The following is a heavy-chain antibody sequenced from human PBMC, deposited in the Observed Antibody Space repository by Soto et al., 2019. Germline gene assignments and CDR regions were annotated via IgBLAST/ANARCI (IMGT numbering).Heavy chain of an antibody. J-gene: IGHJ6*02. Sequence: GGSLRLSCAASGFIFSNYAMHWVRQAPGKGLEWLSSISSSGYIFSTDSVRGRFTISRDNAKNSVYLQINSLRAEDTAVYFCARDCSGGSCYPGMDVWGQGTTVTVSS. CDR2: ISSSGYI. V-gene: IGHV3-21*01. CDR1: GFIFSNYA. CDR3: ARDCSGGSCYPGMDV. D-gene: IGHD2-15*01.